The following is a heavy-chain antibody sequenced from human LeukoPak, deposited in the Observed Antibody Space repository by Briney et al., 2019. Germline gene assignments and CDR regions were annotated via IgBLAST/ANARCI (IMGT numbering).Heavy chain of an antibody. D-gene: IGHD6-13*01. V-gene: IGHV4-38-2*02. CDR3: ARVAAGVGFFQH. Sequence: PSETLSLTCIVSGYSISSGYYWGWIRQPPGKGLEWIGNIHHSGSTYYNPSLKSRVTISVDTSKNQLSLKLSSVTAADTAVYYCARVAAGVGFFQHWGQGTLVTVSS. J-gene: IGHJ1*01. CDR1: GYSISSGYY. CDR2: IHHSGST.